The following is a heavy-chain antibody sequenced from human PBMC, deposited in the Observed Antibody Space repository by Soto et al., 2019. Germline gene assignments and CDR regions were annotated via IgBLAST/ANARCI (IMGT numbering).Heavy chain of an antibody. CDR3: ARDMPAGFTHYCYP. CDR2: MYPGGRT. CDR1: GDSLCSGGYS. V-gene: IGHV4-30-2*01. D-gene: IGHD2-21*02. Sequence: SETLSLTCAVSGDSLCSGGYSWSWVRQPPGKGLDWIGYMYPGGRTSYNPSLKSRVTISLDPSKNQLYLKWTSMTAVSTSDYYCARDMPAGFTHYCYPWGQGTLVTVAS. J-gene: IGHJ5*02.